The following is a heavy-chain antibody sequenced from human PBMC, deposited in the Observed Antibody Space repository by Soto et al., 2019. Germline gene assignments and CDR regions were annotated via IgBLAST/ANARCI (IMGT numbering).Heavy chain of an antibody. V-gene: IGHV3-21*01. CDR2: ITTSSAYI. CDR3: VRSGTARLLRHSWFDT. CDR1: GFTFNTYD. D-gene: IGHD2-21*01. J-gene: IGHJ5*02. Sequence: EVQLVESGGGLVKPGGSLRLSCAASGFTFNTYDMNWVRQAPGKGLEWFSSITTSSAYIYYADSLTGSITISRDNAKNSLFLQMNSLRAEDTAVYYCVRSGTARLLRHSWFDTWGQGTLVTVSS.